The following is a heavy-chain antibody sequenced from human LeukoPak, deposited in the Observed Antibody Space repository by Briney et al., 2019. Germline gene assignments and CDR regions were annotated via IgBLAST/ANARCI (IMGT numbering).Heavy chain of an antibody. CDR3: ARNLAGAAGY. V-gene: IGHV4-39*01. J-gene: IGHJ4*02. Sequence: PSQTLSLTCTVSGGSISSSSYYWGWIRQPPGKGLEWIGSIYYSGSTYYNPSLKSRVTISVDTSKNQFSLKLSSVTAADTAVYYCARNLAGAAGYWGQGTLVTVSS. D-gene: IGHD1-26*01. CDR2: IYYSGST. CDR1: GGSISSSSYY.